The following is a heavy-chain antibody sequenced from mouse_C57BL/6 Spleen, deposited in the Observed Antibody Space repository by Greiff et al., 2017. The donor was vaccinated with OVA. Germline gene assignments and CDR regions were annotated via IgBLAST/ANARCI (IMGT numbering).Heavy chain of an antibody. Sequence: EVKLVESEGGLVQPGSSMKLSCTASGFTFSDYYMAWVRQVPEKGLEWVANINYDGSSTYYLDSLKSRFIISRDNAKNILYLQMSSLKSEDTATYYCAREGEAGWFAYWGQGTLVTVSA. V-gene: IGHV5-16*01. CDR3: AREGEAGWFAY. D-gene: IGHD3-2*02. J-gene: IGHJ3*01. CDR1: GFTFSDYY. CDR2: INYDGSST.